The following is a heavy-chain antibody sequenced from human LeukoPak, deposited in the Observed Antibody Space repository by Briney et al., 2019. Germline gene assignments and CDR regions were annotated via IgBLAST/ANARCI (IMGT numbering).Heavy chain of an antibody. D-gene: IGHD3-16*01. V-gene: IGHV3-30*18. CDR1: GFTFSSYG. Sequence: GGSLRLSCAASGFTFSSYGMRWVRQAPGKGLEWVAVISYDGSNKYYADSVKGRFTISRDNSKKTLYLQMNSLRAEDTAVYYCAKSMLGVPDYWGQGTLVTVSS. J-gene: IGHJ4*02. CDR3: AKSMLGVPDY. CDR2: ISYDGSNK.